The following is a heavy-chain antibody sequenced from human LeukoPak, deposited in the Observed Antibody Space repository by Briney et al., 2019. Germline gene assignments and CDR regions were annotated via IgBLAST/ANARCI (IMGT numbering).Heavy chain of an antibody. V-gene: IGHV3-23*01. Sequence: PGGSLRLSCAASGFTFSSYAMSWVRQAPGKGLEWVSAISGSGGSTYYADSVKGRFTISRENSKNTLYLQMNSLRAEDTAVYYCAKGGVGAKKGDAFDIWGQGTMVTVSS. CDR3: AKGGVGAKKGDAFDI. J-gene: IGHJ3*02. CDR1: GFTFSSYA. CDR2: ISGSGGST. D-gene: IGHD1-26*01.